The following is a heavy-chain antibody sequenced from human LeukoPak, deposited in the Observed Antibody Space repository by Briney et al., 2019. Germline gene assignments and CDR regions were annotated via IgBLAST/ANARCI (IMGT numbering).Heavy chain of an antibody. CDR3: ARGPGYSYGLYYYYGMDV. V-gene: IGHV3-21*01. Sequence: PGGSLRLSCAASGFTLSSYTINWVRQAPGKGLEWVSSISSSSSYIYYADSVKGRFTISRDNAKNSLYLQMNSLRAEDMAVYYCARGPGYSYGLYYYYGMDVWGQGTTVTVSS. CDR1: GFTLSSYT. CDR2: ISSSSSYI. D-gene: IGHD5-18*01. J-gene: IGHJ6*02.